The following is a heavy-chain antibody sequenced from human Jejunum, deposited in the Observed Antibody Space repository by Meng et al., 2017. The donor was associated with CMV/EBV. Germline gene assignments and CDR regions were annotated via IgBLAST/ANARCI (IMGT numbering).Heavy chain of an antibody. V-gene: IGHV3-11*01. J-gene: IGHJ4*02. CDR1: VFSLSDYF. CDR2: ISNTGNTI. CDR3: ARFDREGHGYHDF. Sequence: SVFSLSDYFMSYIRQAPGKGLEWLVYISNTGNTIIYADSVRGRFTISRDNADNSLSLEMNSLRAEDTAMYYCARFDREGHGYHDFWGQGTLVTVSS. D-gene: IGHD5-24*01.